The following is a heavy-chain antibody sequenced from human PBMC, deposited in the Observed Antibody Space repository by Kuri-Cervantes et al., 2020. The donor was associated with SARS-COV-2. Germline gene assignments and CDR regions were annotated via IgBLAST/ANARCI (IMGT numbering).Heavy chain of an antibody. D-gene: IGHD7-27*01. CDR2: ISGSGGST. CDR1: GFTFDDYT. V-gene: IGHV3-23*01. CDR3: ARDPRAQLGISYYYYMDV. Sequence: GESLKISCAASGFTFDDYTMHWVRQAPGKGLEWVSAISGSGGSTYYADSVKGRFTISRDNSKNTLYLQMNSLRAEDTAVYYCARDPRAQLGISYYYYMDVWGKGTTVTVSS. J-gene: IGHJ6*03.